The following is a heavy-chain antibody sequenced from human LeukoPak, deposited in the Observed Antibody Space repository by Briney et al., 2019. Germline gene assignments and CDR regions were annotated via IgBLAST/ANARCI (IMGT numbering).Heavy chain of an antibody. J-gene: IGHJ5*02. CDR1: GFTFSSYS. CDR2: ISSSSSYI. D-gene: IGHD6-13*01. Sequence: GGSLRLSCAASGFTFSSYSMNWVRQAPGKGLEWVSSISSSSSYIYYADSVKGRFTISRDNAKNSLYLQMNSLRAEDTAVYYCARDTGYSSSLNWVDPWGQGTLVTVSS. V-gene: IGHV3-21*01. CDR3: ARDTGYSSSLNWVDP.